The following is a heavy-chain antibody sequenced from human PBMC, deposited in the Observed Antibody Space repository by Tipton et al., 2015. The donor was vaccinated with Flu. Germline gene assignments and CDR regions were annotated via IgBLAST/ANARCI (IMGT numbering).Heavy chain of an antibody. Sequence: TLSLTCTVSGGSISSGCYYWSWIRQHPGKGLEWIGYIYYSGSTYYNPSLKSRVTISVDTSTNQFSLKLSSVTAADTAVYYCARENTSYYPSGMDVWGQGTTITVSS. D-gene: IGHD1-26*01. CDR3: ARENTSYYPSGMDV. CDR1: GGSISSGCYY. J-gene: IGHJ6*02. CDR2: IYYSGST. V-gene: IGHV4-31*03.